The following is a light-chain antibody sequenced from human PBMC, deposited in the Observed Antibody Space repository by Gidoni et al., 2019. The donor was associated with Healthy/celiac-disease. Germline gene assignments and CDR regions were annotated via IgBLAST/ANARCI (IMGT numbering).Light chain of an antibody. Sequence: DIVMTPSPATLSVSPGERATLSCRASQSVSSNLAWYQQKPGQAPRLLIYGASTRATGIPARFSGSGSGAEFTLTISSLQSEDFAVYYCQQYNNWPPTFGQGTKVEIK. V-gene: IGKV3-15*01. CDR1: QSVSSN. CDR3: QQYNNWPPT. CDR2: GAS. J-gene: IGKJ1*01.